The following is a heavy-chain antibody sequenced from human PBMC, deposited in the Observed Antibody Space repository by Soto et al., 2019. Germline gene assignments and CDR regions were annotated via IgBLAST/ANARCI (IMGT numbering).Heavy chain of an antibody. CDR1: GFTVSGTH. J-gene: IGHJ3*02. Sequence: EVQLVESGGGSIQPGGSLRLSCAASGFTVSGTHMTWVRQAPGKGPEWVSLLYSGGTTYYADSVKGRFTISRDNSKNTLYLQMNTLRAEDTAVYYCAIRRGYRGYDSAFDTWGQWTMVTVSS. CDR2: LYSGGTT. CDR3: AIRRGYRGYDSAFDT. V-gene: IGHV3-53*01. D-gene: IGHD5-12*01.